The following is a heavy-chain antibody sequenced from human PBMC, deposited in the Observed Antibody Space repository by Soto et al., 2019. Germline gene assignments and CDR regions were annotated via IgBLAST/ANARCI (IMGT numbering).Heavy chain of an antibody. J-gene: IGHJ4*02. V-gene: IGHV3-15*01. CDR3: TTSWRDSGGYYDY. CDR1: GFTFSNAW. CDR2: IKSKTDGGTT. Sequence: GGSLRLSCAASGFTFSNAWMSWVRQASGKGLEWVGRIKSKTDGGTTDYAAPVKGRFTISRDDSKNTLYLQMNSLKTEDTAVYYCTTSWRDSGGYYDYWGQGTLVTVSS. D-gene: IGHD3-22*01.